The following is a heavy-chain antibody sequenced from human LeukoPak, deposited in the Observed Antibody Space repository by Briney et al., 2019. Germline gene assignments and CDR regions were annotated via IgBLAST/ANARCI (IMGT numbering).Heavy chain of an antibody. V-gene: IGHV3-30*04. CDR2: IGSDGSKK. CDR3: ARQMSSTRLFDS. Sequence: GGSLRLSCVASGFIFSDHAFHWVRQSPDKGLEWVALIGSDGSKKYYADSVQGRFTVSRENSKNTLFLQMNTLRADDTAVYFCARQMSSTRLFDSWGQGTLVTVSS. J-gene: IGHJ4*02. D-gene: IGHD5/OR15-5a*01. CDR1: GFIFSDHA.